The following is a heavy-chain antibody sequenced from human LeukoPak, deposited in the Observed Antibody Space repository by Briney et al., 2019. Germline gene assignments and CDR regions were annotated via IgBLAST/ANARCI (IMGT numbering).Heavy chain of an antibody. D-gene: IGHD3-10*01. J-gene: IGHJ5*02. Sequence: PGGSLRLSCAASGFTFSSYWMQWVRQAPGKGLVWVSRINSDGSSTSYADSVKGRFTISRDNAKNTLYLQMNSLRAEDTAVYYCAREDSTNRHGSGKFWFDPWGQGTLVTVSS. CDR3: AREDSTNRHGSGKFWFDP. CDR1: GFTFSSYW. CDR2: INSDGSST. V-gene: IGHV3-74*01.